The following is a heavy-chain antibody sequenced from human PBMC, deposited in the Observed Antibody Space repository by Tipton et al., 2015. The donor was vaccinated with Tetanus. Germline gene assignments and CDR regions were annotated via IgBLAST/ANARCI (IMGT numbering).Heavy chain of an antibody. J-gene: IGHJ3*02. CDR1: GYIFNNYW. D-gene: IGHD6-6*01. V-gene: IGHV5-51*01. CDR3: ARHPSQDAFDI. Sequence: QLVQSGGEVKKPGESLKISCKGSGYIFNNYWIGWVRQMSGKGLEWMGIIYPGASDAIYSPSFQGQVTISADNSIRTAYVQWSSLKASDTAMYYCARHPSQDAFDIWGQGTMVTVSS. CDR2: IYPGASDA.